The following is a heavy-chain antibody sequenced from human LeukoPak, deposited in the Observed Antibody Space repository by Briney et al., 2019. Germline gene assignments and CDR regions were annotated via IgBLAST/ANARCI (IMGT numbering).Heavy chain of an antibody. V-gene: IGHV3-21*01. Sequence: PGGSLRLSCAASGFTFSSYSMNWVRQAPGKGLEWVSSISRSSDYTYYADSVKGRFTISRDNAKNSLYLQTNSLRAEDTAVYYCAVAGLSYWYFDLWGRGTLVTVSS. CDR2: ISRSSDYT. J-gene: IGHJ2*01. D-gene: IGHD6-19*01. CDR1: GFTFSSYS. CDR3: AVAGLSYWYFDL.